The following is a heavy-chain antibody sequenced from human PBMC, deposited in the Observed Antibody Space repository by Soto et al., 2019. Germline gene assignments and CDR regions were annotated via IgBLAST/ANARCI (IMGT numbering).Heavy chain of an antibody. CDR2: INPNSRGT. V-gene: IGHV1-2*02. CDR1: GYTFTGYY. J-gene: IGHJ6*02. CDR3: AREQSDYRYYYYGMDV. Sequence: ASVKVSCKASGYTFTGYYMHWVRQAPGQGLEWMGWINPNSRGTNYAQKFQGRVTMTRDTSISTAYMELSRLRSDDTAVYYCAREQSDYRYYYYGMDVWGQGTTVTVSS. D-gene: IGHD4-4*01.